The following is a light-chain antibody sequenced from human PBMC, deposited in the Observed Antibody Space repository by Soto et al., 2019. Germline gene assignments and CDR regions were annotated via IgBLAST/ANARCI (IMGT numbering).Light chain of an antibody. CDR2: TVS. V-gene: IGKV2-40*01. CDR3: TQRIESPT. CDR1: QSLLDSDDGNTY. Sequence: DIVMTQTPLSLAVTPGEPASISCRSSQSLLDSDDGNTYLDWYLQKSGQPPQLLIYTVSYRASGVPDRFSGSGSDTDFILKISRVEAEDVGIYYCTQRIESPTFGQGTKVEIK. J-gene: IGKJ1*01.